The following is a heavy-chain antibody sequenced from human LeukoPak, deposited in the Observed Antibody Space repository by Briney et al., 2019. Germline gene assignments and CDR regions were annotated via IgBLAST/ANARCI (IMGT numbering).Heavy chain of an antibody. CDR2: ISSNGGST. CDR3: VKGCSSTSCYFDS. Sequence: PGGSLRLSCSASGFTFSSYAMHWVRQAPGKGLEYVSAISSNGGSTYYADSVKGRFTISRDNSKNMLYLQMSSLRAEDTAVYYCVKGCSSTSCYFDSWGQGTLVIVSS. CDR1: GFTFSSYA. J-gene: IGHJ4*02. D-gene: IGHD2-2*01. V-gene: IGHV3-64D*06.